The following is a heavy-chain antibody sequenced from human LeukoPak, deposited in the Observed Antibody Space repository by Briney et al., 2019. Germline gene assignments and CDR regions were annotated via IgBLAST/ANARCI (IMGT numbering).Heavy chain of an antibody. J-gene: IGHJ4*02. CDR3: ARGGAPDN. V-gene: IGHV3-7*01. CDR2: INQDGGKK. Sequence: QPGGSLRLSCAASGFTFDDYAMHWVRQAPGKGLEWVANINQDGGKKYYVDSVRGRFAISRDNAENSVYLQMNSLRAEDTALYYCARGGAPDNWGQGTLVTVSS. D-gene: IGHD1-26*01. CDR1: GFTFDDYA.